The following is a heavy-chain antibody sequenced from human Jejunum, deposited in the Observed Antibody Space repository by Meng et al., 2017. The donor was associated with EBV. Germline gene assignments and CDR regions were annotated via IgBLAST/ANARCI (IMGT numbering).Heavy chain of an antibody. J-gene: IGHJ5*02. CDR3: ARGRGYDYGDS. Sequence: HDLGTAIVQPADAHSPHRQAPGVAVTGYNHWSWIQKPPRKGMEWIGHLYYAGKDIYKPSLQSRVTISVATSKNQISLKVTSVTAADTAIYYCARGRGYDYGDSWGQGTLVTVSS. CDR2: LYYAGKD. D-gene: IGHD5-12*01. V-gene: IGHV4-61*01. CDR1: GVAVTGYNH.